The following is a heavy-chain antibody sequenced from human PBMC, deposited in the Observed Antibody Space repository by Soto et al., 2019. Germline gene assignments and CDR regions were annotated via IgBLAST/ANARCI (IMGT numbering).Heavy chain of an antibody. CDR3: ARVESRGAAGTRYYYYGMDV. Sequence: QVQLVQSGAEVKKPGASVKVSCKASGYTFTSYYMHWVRQAPGQGLEWMGIINPSGGSTSYAQKFQGRVTMTRDTSTSTVYMELSSLRSEDTAVYYCARVESRGAAGTRYYYYGMDVWGQGTTVTVSS. V-gene: IGHV1-46*01. CDR1: GYTFTSYY. CDR2: INPSGGST. J-gene: IGHJ6*02. D-gene: IGHD6-13*01.